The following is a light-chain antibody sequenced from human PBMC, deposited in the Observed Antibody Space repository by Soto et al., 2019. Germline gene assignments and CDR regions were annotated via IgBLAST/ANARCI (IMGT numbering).Light chain of an antibody. J-gene: IGLJ2*01. V-gene: IGLV1-44*01. Sequence: QAVVTQPPSASGTPGQRVTISCSGGSSNIGSNTVNWYQQLPGAAPKVLIYTNNQRPSGVPDRFSGSKSGTSASLAISGLQSEDEADYYCAAWDASLSGVIFGGGTKLTVL. CDR2: TNN. CDR1: SSNIGSNT. CDR3: AAWDASLSGVI.